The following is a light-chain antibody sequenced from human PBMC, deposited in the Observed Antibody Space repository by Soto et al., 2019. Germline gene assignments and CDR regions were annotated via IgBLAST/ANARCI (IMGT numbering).Light chain of an antibody. CDR1: SGHSSYA. CDR2: LNSDGSH. V-gene: IGLV4-69*01. J-gene: IGLJ1*01. Sequence: QLVLNQSPSAYASLRASVKLTCTQTSGHSSYASACHQQQPEKGPRYLMKLNSDGSHSKGDGIPDRFSGSSSGAERYLPISSLQSEDEADYYGQTWGTGLSYVFGTGTKVTVL. CDR3: QTWGTGLSYV.